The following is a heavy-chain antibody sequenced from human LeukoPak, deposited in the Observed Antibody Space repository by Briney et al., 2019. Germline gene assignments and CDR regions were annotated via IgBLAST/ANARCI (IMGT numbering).Heavy chain of an antibody. V-gene: IGHV3-21*01. Sequence: PGGSLRLSCAASGFTFSSYSMNWVRQAPGKGLEWVSSISSSSSYIYYADSVKGRFTISRDNAKNSLYLQMNSLRAEDTAVYYCARDMHYYDSSGMYNWFDPWGQGTLVTVSS. CDR2: ISSSSSYI. D-gene: IGHD3-22*01. CDR1: GFTFSSYS. CDR3: ARDMHYYDSSGMYNWFDP. J-gene: IGHJ5*02.